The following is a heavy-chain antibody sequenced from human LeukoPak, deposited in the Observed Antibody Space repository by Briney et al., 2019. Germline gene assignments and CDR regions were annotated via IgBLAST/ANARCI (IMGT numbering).Heavy chain of an antibody. CDR1: GFTFSSDE. CDR3: ASMNWNYYFDY. J-gene: IGHJ4*02. V-gene: IGHV3-48*03. D-gene: IGHD1-7*01. CDR2: ISSSGSTI. Sequence: GGSLRLSCAASGFTFSSDEMNLFRQAPEEGLERVSYISSSGSTIYYADSVQGRFTISRDNAKNSLYLQMHSLRAEDTAVYYCASMNWNYYFDYWGQGTLVTVSS.